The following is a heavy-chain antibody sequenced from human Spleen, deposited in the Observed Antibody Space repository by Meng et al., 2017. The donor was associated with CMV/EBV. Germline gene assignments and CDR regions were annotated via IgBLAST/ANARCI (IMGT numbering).Heavy chain of an antibody. CDR1: GGSVSSGSSY. D-gene: IGHD2/OR15-2a*01. V-gene: IGHV4-61*01. Sequence: GSLRLSCTVSGGSVSSGSSYWSWIRQPPGKGLEYIGYIYYSGSTNYNPSLKSRVTMSVDTSKNQFSLKLSSVTAADTAVYYCARDVLRNTPRMDVWGQGTTVTVSS. CDR2: IYYSGST. CDR3: ARDVLRNTPRMDV. J-gene: IGHJ6*02.